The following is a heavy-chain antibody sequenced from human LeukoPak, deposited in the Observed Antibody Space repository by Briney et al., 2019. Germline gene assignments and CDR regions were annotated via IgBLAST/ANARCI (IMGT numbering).Heavy chain of an antibody. CDR2: IYSGGST. V-gene: IGHV3-66*01. CDR1: GFTVSSNY. D-gene: IGHD3-22*01. J-gene: IGHJ4*02. CDR3: ARAEYYYDSSGYYYAGGHFDY. Sequence: PGGSLRLSCAASGFTVSSNYMSWVRQAPGKGLEWVSVIYSGGSTYYADSVKGRFTISRDNSKNTLYLQMNSLRAEDTAVYYCARAEYYYDSSGYYYAGGHFDYWGQGTLVTVSS.